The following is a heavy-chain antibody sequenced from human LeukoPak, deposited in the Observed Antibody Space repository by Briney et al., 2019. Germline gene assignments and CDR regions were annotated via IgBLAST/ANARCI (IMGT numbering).Heavy chain of an antibody. V-gene: IGHV3-30-3*01. CDR3: ASGWVGYYYGMDV. CDR1: GFTFSSYA. J-gene: IGHJ6*02. D-gene: IGHD1-26*01. Sequence: PGGSLRLSCAASGFTFSSYAMHWVRQAPGKGLEWVAVISYDGSNKYYADSVKGRFTISRDNSKNTLYLQMNSLRAEDTAVYYRASGWVGYYYGMDVWGQGTTVTVSS. CDR2: ISYDGSNK.